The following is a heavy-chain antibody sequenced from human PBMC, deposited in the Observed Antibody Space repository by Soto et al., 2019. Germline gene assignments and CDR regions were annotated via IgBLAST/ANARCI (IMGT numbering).Heavy chain of an antibody. CDR2: VSPDGSSP. CDR1: EFTISSSW. D-gene: IGHD3-10*01. J-gene: IGHJ3*02. Sequence: GGSLSHSCAASEFTISSSWMHWFRQVLGKGLVWVSRVSPDGSSPEYADSMKGRFTISRDNAKNTLYLQMNSLRAEDTAIYYCARPMGSKHAFDIRGQGTVVTVSS. V-gene: IGHV3-74*03. CDR3: ARPMGSKHAFDI.